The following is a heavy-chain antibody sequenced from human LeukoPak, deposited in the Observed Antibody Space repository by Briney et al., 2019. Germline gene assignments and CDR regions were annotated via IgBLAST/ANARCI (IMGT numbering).Heavy chain of an antibody. Sequence: PGGSLRLSCAASGFTFSSYGMHWVRQAPGKGLEWVAVISYDGSNKYYADSVKGRFTISRDNSKNTLYLQMNSLRAEDTAVYYCAKDQQLERPDGMDVWGQGTTVTVSS. V-gene: IGHV3-30*18. CDR2: ISYDGSNK. CDR3: AKDQQLERPDGMDV. D-gene: IGHD1-1*01. J-gene: IGHJ6*02. CDR1: GFTFSSYG.